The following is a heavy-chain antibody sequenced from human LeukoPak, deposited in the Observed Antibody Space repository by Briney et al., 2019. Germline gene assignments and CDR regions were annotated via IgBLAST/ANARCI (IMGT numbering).Heavy chain of an antibody. CDR3: ARVSISWFDP. V-gene: IGHV4-59*01. CDR2: IYYSGST. J-gene: IGHJ5*02. D-gene: IGHD3-3*02. Sequence: SETLSLTCAVYGGSISSYYWSWIRQPPGKGLEWIGYIYYSGSTNYNPSLKSRVTISVDTSKNQFSLKLSSVTAADTAVYYCARVSISWFDPWGQGTLVTVSS. CDR1: GGSISSYY.